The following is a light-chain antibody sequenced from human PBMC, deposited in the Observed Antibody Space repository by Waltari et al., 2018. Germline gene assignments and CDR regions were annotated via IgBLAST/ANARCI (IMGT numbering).Light chain of an antibody. CDR2: EVS. V-gene: IGLV2-23*02. Sequence: QSALTQPASVSGSPGQSITVSCTGTSSDVGSYNLVSWYQHHPPKAPKLMMYEVSKRPSGGSNRFSGSKSGDTASRTISGLQPEDEADYYCCSYAGANTYVFGSGTKVTVL. CDR1: SSDVGSYNL. CDR3: CSYAGANTYV. J-gene: IGLJ1*01.